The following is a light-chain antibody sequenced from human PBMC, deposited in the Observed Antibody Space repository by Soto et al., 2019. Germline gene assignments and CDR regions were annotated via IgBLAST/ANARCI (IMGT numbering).Light chain of an antibody. CDR1: QSVSNSY. V-gene: IGKV3-20*01. CDR3: QQYGSSGT. CDR2: GAS. J-gene: IGKJ1*01. Sequence: EIVLTQSPGTLSLSPGERVTLSGRASQSVSNSYLAWYQQKPGQAPRLLIYGASNRVTGIPDRFSGSGSGTDFTLTISRLEPEDFAVYYCQQYGSSGTFGQGTKVDIK.